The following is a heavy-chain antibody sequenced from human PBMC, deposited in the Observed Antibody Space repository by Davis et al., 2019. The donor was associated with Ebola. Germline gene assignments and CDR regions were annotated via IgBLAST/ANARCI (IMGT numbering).Heavy chain of an antibody. V-gene: IGHV1-18*01. CDR1: GYTFTSYG. CDR3: ARSITIFGVVMYAPYGMDV. Sequence: ASVKVSCKASGYTFTSYGISWVRQAPGQGLEWMGWISAYNGNTNYAQKLQGRVTMTTDTSTSTAYMELRSLRSDDTAVYYCARSITIFGVVMYAPYGMDVWDQGTTVTVSS. J-gene: IGHJ6*02. CDR2: ISAYNGNT. D-gene: IGHD3-3*01.